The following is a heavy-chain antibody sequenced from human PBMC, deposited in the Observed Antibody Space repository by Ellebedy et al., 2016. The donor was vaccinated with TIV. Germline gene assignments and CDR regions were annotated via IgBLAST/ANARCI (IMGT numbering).Heavy chain of an antibody. D-gene: IGHD6-13*01. J-gene: IGHJ4*02. CDR2: IYYSGST. Sequence: SETLSLXXTVSGGSVSSGSYYWSWIRQPPGKGLEWIGYIYYSGSTNYNPSLKSRVTISVDTSKNQFSLKLSSVTAADTAVYYCAKAAAGTVGYWGQGTLVTVSS. V-gene: IGHV4-61*01. CDR1: GGSVSSGSYY. CDR3: AKAAAGTVGY.